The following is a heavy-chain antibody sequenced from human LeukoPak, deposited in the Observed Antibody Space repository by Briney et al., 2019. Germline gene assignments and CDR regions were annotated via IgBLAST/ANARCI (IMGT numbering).Heavy chain of an antibody. CDR3: ARGYCSSTSCSPYYYYYMDV. D-gene: IGHD2-2*01. V-gene: IGHV3-21*01. CDR2: ISSSSYI. Sequence: GGSLRLSCAASGFTFSSYAMSWVRQAPGKGLEWVSSISSSSYIYYADSVKGRFTISRDNAKNSLYLQMNSLRAEDTAVYYCARGYCSSTSCSPYYYYYMDVWGKGTTVTVSS. J-gene: IGHJ6*03. CDR1: GFTFSSYA.